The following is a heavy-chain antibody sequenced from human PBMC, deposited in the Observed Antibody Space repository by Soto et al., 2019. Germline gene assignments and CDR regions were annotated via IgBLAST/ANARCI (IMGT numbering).Heavy chain of an antibody. V-gene: IGHV3-21*01. Sequence: PGGSLRLSCAASGFTFSVYYMTWVRQAPGKGLGWVSSISSSSSYIYYADSVKGRFTISRDNAKNSLYLQMNSLRAEDTAVYYCARDLSQYYYDSSGYHWGQGTLVTVSS. CDR1: GFTFSVYY. CDR3: ARDLSQYYYDSSGYH. CDR2: ISSSSSYI. D-gene: IGHD3-22*01. J-gene: IGHJ5*02.